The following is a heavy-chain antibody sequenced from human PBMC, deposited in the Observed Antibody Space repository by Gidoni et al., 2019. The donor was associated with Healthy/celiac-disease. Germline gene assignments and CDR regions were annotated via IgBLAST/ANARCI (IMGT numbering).Heavy chain of an antibody. CDR3: AKSGTAGHYYGMDV. Sequence: EVQLVESGGGLVQPGGSLRLSCAASGFTFSSYSMNWVRQAPGKGLEWVSDISSSSSTIYYADSVKGRFTISRDNAKNSLYLQMNSLRDEDTAVYYCAKSGTAGHYYGMDVWGQGTTVTVSS. CDR2: ISSSSSTI. CDR1: GFTFSSYS. V-gene: IGHV3-48*02. J-gene: IGHJ6*02. D-gene: IGHD1-1*01.